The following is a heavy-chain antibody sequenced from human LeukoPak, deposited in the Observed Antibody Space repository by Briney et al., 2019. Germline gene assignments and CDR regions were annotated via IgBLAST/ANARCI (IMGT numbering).Heavy chain of an antibody. CDR3: AREGSSWYDFDY. V-gene: IGHV4-59*12. CDR1: GGSISSYY. J-gene: IGHJ4*02. Sequence: PSETLSLTCTVSGGSISSYYWSWLRQPPGKGLEWIGYIYYSGSTNYNPSLKSRVTISVDTSKNQFSLKLSSVTAADTAVYYCAREGSSWYDFDYWGQGTLVTVSS. CDR2: IYYSGST. D-gene: IGHD6-13*01.